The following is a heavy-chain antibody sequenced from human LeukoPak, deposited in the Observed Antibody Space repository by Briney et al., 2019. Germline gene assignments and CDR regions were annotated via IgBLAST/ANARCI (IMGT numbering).Heavy chain of an antibody. CDR3: AASSYYYGSGTSPSDS. V-gene: IGHV1-2*02. Sequence: GASVKVSCKASGYIFTGYYIHWARQTPGQGLEWMGWINPNSGGTNYAQKFQGRVTMTRDTPISTAYMELSRLKSDDSAVYYCAASSYYYGSGTSPSDSWGQGTLVTVSS. J-gene: IGHJ4*02. CDR1: GYIFTGYY. D-gene: IGHD3-10*01. CDR2: INPNSGGT.